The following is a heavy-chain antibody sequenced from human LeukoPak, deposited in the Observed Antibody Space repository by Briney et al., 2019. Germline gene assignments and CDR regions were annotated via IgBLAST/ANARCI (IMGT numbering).Heavy chain of an antibody. CDR2: IYHSGST. J-gene: IGHJ6*02. V-gene: IGHV4-39*07. CDR3: ARGVVVAATTVYYYYGMDV. Sequence: SETLSLTCTVSGGSISSGSYYWSWIRQPPGKGLEWIGEIYHSGSTNYNPSLKSRVTISVDKSKNQFSLKLSSVTAADTAVYYCARGVVVAATTVYYYYGMDVWGQGTTVTVSS. CDR1: GGSISSGSYY. D-gene: IGHD2-15*01.